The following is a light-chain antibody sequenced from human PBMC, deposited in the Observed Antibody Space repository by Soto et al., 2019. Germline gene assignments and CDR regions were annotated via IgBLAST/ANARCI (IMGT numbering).Light chain of an antibody. Sequence: QSALTQPRSVSGSPGQSVTISCTGTRNDVGGYNYVYWFQQHPGKVPKLMVYDVSYRPSGVPDRFSGSKSGNTASLTISGLQADDEGDYYCCSYAGTYWVFGGGTKLTVL. V-gene: IGLV2-11*01. CDR1: RNDVGGYNY. CDR2: DVS. CDR3: CSYAGTYWV. J-gene: IGLJ3*02.